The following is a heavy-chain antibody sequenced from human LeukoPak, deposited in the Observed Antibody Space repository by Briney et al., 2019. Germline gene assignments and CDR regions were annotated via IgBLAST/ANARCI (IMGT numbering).Heavy chain of an antibody. Sequence: PGGSLRLSCAASGFTFRSFAMRWVRQTPGKGLEWVSGISVSDVNTHYAHSVKGRSTISRDNTKNTLYLLMNSLGAEDTAVYYCAKDQLRDGYNVPFGFWGQGTLVTVSS. CDR2: ISVSDVNT. J-gene: IGHJ4*02. CDR1: GFTFRSFA. V-gene: IGHV3-23*01. CDR3: AKDQLRDGYNVPFGF. D-gene: IGHD5-24*01.